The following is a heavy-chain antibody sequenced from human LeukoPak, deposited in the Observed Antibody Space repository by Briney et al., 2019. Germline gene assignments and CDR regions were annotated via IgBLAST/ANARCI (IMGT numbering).Heavy chain of an antibody. Sequence: NPSETLSPTCTVSGGSISSYYWSWIRQPPGKGLEWIWYIYYSGSTNYNPSLKRRVTISVDTYKNQFSLKLSSVTAADQAVYYCSRGLRFCSGGSCRGYFDYWGQGTLVTVSS. D-gene: IGHD2-15*01. J-gene: IGHJ4*02. V-gene: IGHV4-59*01. CDR2: IYYSGST. CDR1: GGSISSYY. CDR3: SRGLRFCSGGSCRGYFDY.